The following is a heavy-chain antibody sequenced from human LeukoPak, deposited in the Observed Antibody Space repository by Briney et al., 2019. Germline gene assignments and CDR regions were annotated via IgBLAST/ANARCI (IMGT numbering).Heavy chain of an antibody. CDR1: GFTFSSYE. CDR3: ARALYDFWSGYWDY. D-gene: IGHD3-3*01. V-gene: IGHV3-48*03. J-gene: IGHJ4*02. CDR2: ISSSGSTI. Sequence: GGSLRLSCAASGFTFSSYEMKWVRQARGEGLEWVSYISSSGSTIYYADSVKGRFTICRDNAKNSLYLQINSPRAEDTAVYYCARALYDFWSGYWDYWGQGTLVTVSS.